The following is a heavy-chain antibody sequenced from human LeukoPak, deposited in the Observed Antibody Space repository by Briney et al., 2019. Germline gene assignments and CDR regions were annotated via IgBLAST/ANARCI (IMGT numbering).Heavy chain of an antibody. J-gene: IGHJ1*01. D-gene: IGHD3-10*01. CDR1: GFTFSSYG. CDR2: ISYDGSNK. Sequence: GGSLRLSCAASGFTFSSYGMHRVRQAPGKGLEWVAVISYDGSNKYYADSVKGRFTISRDNSKNTLYLQMNSLRAEDTAVYYCVKFALSAEYFQHWGQGTLVTVSS. V-gene: IGHV3-30*18. CDR3: VKFALSAEYFQH.